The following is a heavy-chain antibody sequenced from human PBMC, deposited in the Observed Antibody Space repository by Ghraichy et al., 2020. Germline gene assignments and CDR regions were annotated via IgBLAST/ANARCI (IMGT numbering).Heavy chain of an antibody. J-gene: IGHJ6*02. CDR2: IIPILDIA. CDR1: GGTLSNDA. CDR3: ARDKSPITIFGVVKENYGMDV. Sequence: SVKVSCKASGGTLSNDAITWVRQGPGQGLEWMGRIIPILDIANYAQKFQGRVTITADKSTSTAYMELSSLRSEDTAVYYCARDKSPITIFGVVKENYGMDVWGQGTTVTVSS. V-gene: IGHV1-69*04. D-gene: IGHD3-3*01.